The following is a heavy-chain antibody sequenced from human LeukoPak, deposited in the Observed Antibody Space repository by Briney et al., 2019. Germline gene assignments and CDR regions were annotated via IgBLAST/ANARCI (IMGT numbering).Heavy chain of an antibody. D-gene: IGHD3-22*01. J-gene: IGHJ3*02. Sequence: ASVKVSCKASGYTFTGCYMHWVRQAPGQGLEWMGWINPNSGGTNYAQKFQGRVTMTRDTSISTAYMELSSLRSEDTAVYYCAREGRYYDSSGYFSHDAFDIWGQGTMVTVSS. CDR3: AREGRYYDSSGYFSHDAFDI. CDR2: INPNSGGT. CDR1: GYTFTGCY. V-gene: IGHV1-2*02.